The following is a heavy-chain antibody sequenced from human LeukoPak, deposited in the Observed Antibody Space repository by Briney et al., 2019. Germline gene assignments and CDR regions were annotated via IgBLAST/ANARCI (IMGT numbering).Heavy chain of an antibody. J-gene: IGHJ4*02. CDR1: GGTFGSYA. D-gene: IGHD5-24*01. Sequence: SVKVSCKASGGTFGSYAISWVRQAPGQGLEWMGGIIPIFGTANYAQKFQGRVTITADESTSTAYMELSSLRSEDTAVYYCATGPTRDGYNDYWGQGTLVTVSS. CDR2: IIPIFGTA. CDR3: ATGPTRDGYNDY. V-gene: IGHV1-69*13.